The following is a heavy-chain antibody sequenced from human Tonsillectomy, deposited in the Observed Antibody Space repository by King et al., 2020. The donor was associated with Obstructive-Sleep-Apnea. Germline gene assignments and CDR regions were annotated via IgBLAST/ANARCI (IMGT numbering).Heavy chain of an antibody. Sequence: VQLVESGGGVVQPGRSLRLSCAASGFTFSSYGMHWVRQAPGTWLEWVAVISDDGSSKYYADSVKGRFTISRDNSKNTLYLQMNSLRGEDTAVYYCAKDRDSYGTYGMDVWGQGTTVTVSS. D-gene: IGHD5-18*01. V-gene: IGHV3-30*18. CDR1: GFTFSSYG. CDR3: AKDRDSYGTYGMDV. J-gene: IGHJ6*02. CDR2: ISDDGSSK.